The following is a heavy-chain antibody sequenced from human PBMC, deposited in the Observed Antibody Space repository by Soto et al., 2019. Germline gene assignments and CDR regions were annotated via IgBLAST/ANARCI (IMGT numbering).Heavy chain of an antibody. V-gene: IGHV3-23*04. J-gene: IGHJ5*02. CDR3: AKGSGYSYGTGFDP. CDR2: ISGSGGST. CDR1: GFTVSSNY. Sequence: EVQLVESGGGLIQPGGSLRLSCAASGFTVSSNYMSWVRQAPGKGLEWVSAISGSGGSTYYADSVKGRFTISRDNSKNTLYLQMNSLRAEDTAVYYCAKGSGYSYGTGFDPWGQGTLVTVSS. D-gene: IGHD5-18*01.